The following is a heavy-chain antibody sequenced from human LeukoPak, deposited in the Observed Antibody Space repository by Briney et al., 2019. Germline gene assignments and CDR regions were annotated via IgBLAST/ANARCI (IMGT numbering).Heavy chain of an antibody. CDR1: GFTFSNYA. D-gene: IGHD3-3*01. J-gene: IGHJ6*03. CDR2: ISYDERNK. CDR3: ARGQRAHVEWSSYMDV. V-gene: IGHV3-30*04. Sequence: PGGSLRLSCAASGFTFSNYAMHWVRQAPGKGLEWMSVISYDERNKYFADSVKGRFTLSRDNSKNTLYLQMNNLRAEDTAGYYYARGQRAHVEWSSYMDVWGKGTTVTVSS.